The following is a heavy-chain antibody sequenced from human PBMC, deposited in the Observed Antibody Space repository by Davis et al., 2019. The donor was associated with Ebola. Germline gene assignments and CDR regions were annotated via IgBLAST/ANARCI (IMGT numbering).Heavy chain of an antibody. CDR2: ISSSSSYI. V-gene: IGHV3-21*04. D-gene: IGHD3-3*01. Sequence: GESLKISCAASGFTFSSYSMNWVRQAPGKGLEWVSSISSSSSYIYYADSVKGRFTISRDNAKNSLYVQMNSLRAEDTAVYYCARDITIFGVVRGNWFDPWGQGTLVTVSS. CDR3: ARDITIFGVVRGNWFDP. J-gene: IGHJ5*02. CDR1: GFTFSSYS.